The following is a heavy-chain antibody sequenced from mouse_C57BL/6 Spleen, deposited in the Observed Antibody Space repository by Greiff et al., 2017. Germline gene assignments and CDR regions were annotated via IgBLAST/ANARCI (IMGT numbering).Heavy chain of an antibody. J-gene: IGHJ2*01. D-gene: IGHD2-3*01. CDR3: ARDGYYPYFDY. CDR1: GFTFSDYG. V-gene: IGHV5-17*01. Sequence: EVMLVESGGGLVKPGGSLKLSCAASGFTFSDYGMHWVRQAPVKGLEWVAYISSGSSTIYYADTVKGRFTISRDNAKNTLFLQMTSLRSEDTAMYYCARDGYYPYFDYWGQGTTLTVSS. CDR2: ISSGSSTI.